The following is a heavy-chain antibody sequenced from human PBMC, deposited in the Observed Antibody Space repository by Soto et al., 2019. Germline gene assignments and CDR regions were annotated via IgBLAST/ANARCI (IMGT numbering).Heavy chain of an antibody. CDR1: GFTFSSYA. J-gene: IGHJ6*02. CDR3: ARDDQPYCMDV. Sequence: QVQLVESGGGVVQPGRSLRLSCAASGFTFSSYAMHWVRQAPGKGLEWVAVISYDGSNKYYADSVKGRFTISRDNSKNTLYLQMNSLRAEDTAVYYCARDDQPYCMDVWGQGTTVTVSS. V-gene: IGHV3-30-3*01. CDR2: ISYDGSNK.